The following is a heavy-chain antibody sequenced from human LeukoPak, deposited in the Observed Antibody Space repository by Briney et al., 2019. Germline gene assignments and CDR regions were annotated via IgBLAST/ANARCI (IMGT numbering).Heavy chain of an antibody. D-gene: IGHD3-10*01. V-gene: IGHV3-30*04. Sequence: GGSLRLSCAASGFTFSSYAMHWVRQAPGKGLEWVAVISYDGSNKHYADSVKGRFTISRDNSKNTLYLQMNSLRAEDTAVYYCARVWLGESALNLWGQGTLVTVSS. J-gene: IGHJ4*02. CDR1: GFTFSSYA. CDR2: ISYDGSNK. CDR3: ARVWLGESALNL.